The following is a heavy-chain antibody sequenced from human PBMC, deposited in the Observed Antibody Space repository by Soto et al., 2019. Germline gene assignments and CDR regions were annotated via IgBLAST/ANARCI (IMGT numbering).Heavy chain of an antibody. Sequence: SLTCDVSGGSISSSNWWTWVRQPPGKGLEWIGEIYHSGSTNFNPSLRSRVSISVDKSKSQFSLKLISVTAADTAVYFCARDEYQLLSSVTWFDSWGQGTLVTVSS. CDR3: ARDEYQLLSSVTWFDS. D-gene: IGHD2-2*01. J-gene: IGHJ5*01. CDR1: GGSISSSNW. CDR2: IYHSGST. V-gene: IGHV4-4*01.